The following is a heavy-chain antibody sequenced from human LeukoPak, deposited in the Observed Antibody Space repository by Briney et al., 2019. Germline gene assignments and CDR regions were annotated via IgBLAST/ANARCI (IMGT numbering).Heavy chain of an antibody. D-gene: IGHD3-22*01. Sequence: SETLSLTCTVSGGSISSYYWSWIRQPAGKGLEWIGRIYTSGSTNYNPSLKSRVTISVDTSKNQFSLKLSSVTAADTAVYYCARGFFDSSGYYFDYWGQGTLVTVSS. CDR3: ARGFFDSSGYYFDY. CDR1: GGSISSYY. J-gene: IGHJ4*02. V-gene: IGHV4-4*07. CDR2: IYTSGST.